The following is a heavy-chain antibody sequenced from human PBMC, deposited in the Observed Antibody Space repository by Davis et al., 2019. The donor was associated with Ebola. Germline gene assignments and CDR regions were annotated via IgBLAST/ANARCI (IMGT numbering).Heavy chain of an antibody. Sequence: KVSCKASGYSFTNYWIGWVRQKPGKGLEWMGTIYPGDSDTRYSPSFQGQVTISIDRSSNTAYLQWSSLKASDSAMYFCARNHIYDYIWRSYRYLDYWGQGTLVTVSS. D-gene: IGHD3-16*02. CDR1: GYSFTNYW. CDR3: ARNHIYDYIWRSYRYLDY. CDR2: IYPGDSDT. J-gene: IGHJ4*02. V-gene: IGHV5-51*01.